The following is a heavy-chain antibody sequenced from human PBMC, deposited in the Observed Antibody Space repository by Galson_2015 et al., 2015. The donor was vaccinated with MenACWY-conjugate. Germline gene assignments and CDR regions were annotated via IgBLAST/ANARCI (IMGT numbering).Heavy chain of an antibody. CDR3: ARILGYCSSTSCYYYYGMDV. Sequence: SEPLSLTCAVYGGSFSGYYWSWIRQPPGKGLEWIGEINHSGSTNYNPSLKSRVTISVDTSKNQFSLKLSSVTAADTAVYYCARILGYCSSTSCYYYYGMDVWGQGTTVTVSS. J-gene: IGHJ6*02. D-gene: IGHD2-2*01. V-gene: IGHV4-34*01. CDR1: GGSFSGYY. CDR2: INHSGST.